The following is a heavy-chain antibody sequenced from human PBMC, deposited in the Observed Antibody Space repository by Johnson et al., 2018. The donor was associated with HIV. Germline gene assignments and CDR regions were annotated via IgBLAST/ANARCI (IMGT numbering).Heavy chain of an antibody. CDR1: GFTFSSYD. CDR3: ARGSYDGDAFDI. J-gene: IGHJ3*02. CDR2: IGTAGDT. V-gene: IGHV3-13*01. D-gene: IGHD5-12*01. Sequence: VQLVESGGGLVQPGGSLRLSCAASGFTFSSYDMHWVRQATGKGLEWVSAIGTAGDTYYPGSVKGRFTISRENAKNSLYLQMNSLSAGDTAVYYCARGSYDGDAFDIWGQGTMVTVSS.